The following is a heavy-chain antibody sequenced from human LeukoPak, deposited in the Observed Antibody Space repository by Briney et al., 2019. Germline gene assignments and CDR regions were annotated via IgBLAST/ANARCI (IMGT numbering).Heavy chain of an antibody. CDR3: AGAPHRGYYYGMDV. CDR2: INAGNGNT. D-gene: IGHD1-14*01. CDR1: GYTFTSYA. V-gene: IGHV1-3*01. Sequence: GASVKVSCKASGYTFTSYAMHWVRQAPGQRLEWMGWINAGNGNTKYSQKFQGRVTITRDTSASTAYMELSSLRSEDTAVYYCAGAPHRGYYYGMDVWAKGPRSPSP. J-gene: IGHJ6*02.